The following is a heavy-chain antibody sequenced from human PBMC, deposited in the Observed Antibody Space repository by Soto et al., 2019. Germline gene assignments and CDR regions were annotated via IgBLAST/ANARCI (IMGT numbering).Heavy chain of an antibody. J-gene: IGHJ4*02. CDR2: INPSGDT. D-gene: IGHD2-15*01. CDR3: ARVYCSGGGCYEIDY. V-gene: IGHV1-46*01. Sequence: QVQLVQSGAEVKKPGASVKISCKASGDTFTSYYMHWVRQAPGQGLEWMGIINPSGDTSYAQKFQGRVTMTRDTSTSTVYMELSSLRSEDTAVFYCARVYCSGGGCYEIDYWGPGTLVTVSS. CDR1: GDTFTSYY.